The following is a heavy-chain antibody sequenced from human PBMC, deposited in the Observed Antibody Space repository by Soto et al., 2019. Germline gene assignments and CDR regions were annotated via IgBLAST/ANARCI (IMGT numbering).Heavy chain of an antibody. D-gene: IGHD1-26*01. J-gene: IGHJ6*02. CDR1: GFTFGSHG. Sequence: QVQLVESGGGLVQPGGSLRLTCVASGFTFGSHGMHWVRQAPGKGLEWVAVISYDETNEHYVDSVKGRFTISSDNSKSIIYLQMNRLRPEDTAVYKCAKDLRTKISDCGMDVWGQGTTVTVSS. CDR2: ISYDETNE. V-gene: IGHV3-30*18. CDR3: AKDLRTKISDCGMDV.